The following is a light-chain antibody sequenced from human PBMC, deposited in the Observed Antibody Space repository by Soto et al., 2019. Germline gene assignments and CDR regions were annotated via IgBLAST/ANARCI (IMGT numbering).Light chain of an antibody. CDR1: QSVSNN. CDR3: QPYNNWCT. CDR2: GAS. V-gene: IGKV3D-15*01. J-gene: IGKJ5*01. Sequence: VLTLSPGPLSLSPGDRATLSCRASQSVSNNYLAWYQQKPGQAPRLLIYGASNRATGIPARFSGSGSGTEFTLTISRLQSEDFAVYYCQPYNNWCTFGQGTRLEIK.